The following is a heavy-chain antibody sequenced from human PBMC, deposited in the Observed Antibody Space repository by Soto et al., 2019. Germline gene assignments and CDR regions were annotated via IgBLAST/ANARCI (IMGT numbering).Heavy chain of an antibody. CDR1: GGSISSGGYS. J-gene: IGHJ4*02. V-gene: IGHV4-30-2*01. CDR3: GRIPDY. Sequence: HLQLQESGSGLVKPSQTLSLTCAVSGGSISSGGYSRSSIRQPPGTGLERIGYIYHTGGTYYNPSLKTRVSITVYWSKNPFTLKLRSVTAADTAVYYCGRIPDYWGQGTPVAVSS. CDR2: IYHTGGT.